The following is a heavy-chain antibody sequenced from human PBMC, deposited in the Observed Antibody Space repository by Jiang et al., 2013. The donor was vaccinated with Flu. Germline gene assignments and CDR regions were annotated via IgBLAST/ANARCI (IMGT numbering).Heavy chain of an antibody. CDR3: AKDCSDYGDYPDYYYYGMDV. CDR1: GFTFSSYG. D-gene: IGHD4-17*01. Sequence: VQLVESGGGVVQPGRSLRLSCAASGFTFSSYGMHWVRQAPGKGLEWVAVISYDGSNKYYADSVKGRFTISRDNSKNTLYLQMNSLRAEDTAVYYCAKDCSDYGDYPDYYYYGMDVWGQGTTVTVSS. CDR2: ISYDGSNK. J-gene: IGHJ6*02. V-gene: IGHV3-30*18.